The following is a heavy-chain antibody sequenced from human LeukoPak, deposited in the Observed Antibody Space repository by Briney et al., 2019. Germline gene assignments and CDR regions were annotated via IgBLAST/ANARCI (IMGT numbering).Heavy chain of an antibody. V-gene: IGHV3-48*04. Sequence: GGSLRLSCAASGFTFSSYSMNWVRQAPGKGLEWVSYISSSSSTIYYADSVKGRFTISRDNAKNSLYVQMNSLRAEDTAEYYCAKEQRDWNYGVFDYWGQGTQVTVSS. CDR3: AKEQRDWNYGVFDY. D-gene: IGHD1-7*01. CDR1: GFTFSSYS. J-gene: IGHJ4*02. CDR2: ISSSSSTI.